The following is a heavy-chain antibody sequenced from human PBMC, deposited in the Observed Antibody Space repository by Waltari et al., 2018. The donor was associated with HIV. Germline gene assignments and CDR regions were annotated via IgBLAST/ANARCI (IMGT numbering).Heavy chain of an antibody. CDR2: INSDGSST. V-gene: IGHV3-74*01. D-gene: IGHD2-8*01. CDR1: GFTVSSYW. Sequence: EVQLVESGGGSVQPGGSLRLSCAASGFTVSSYWMFWVRHVPGKGLVWVSRINSDGSSTTYADSVKGRFTISRDNAKNTLYLQMNSLRAEDTAMYYCTRGNGHAFDLWGQGTMVTVSS. CDR3: TRGNGHAFDL. J-gene: IGHJ3*01.